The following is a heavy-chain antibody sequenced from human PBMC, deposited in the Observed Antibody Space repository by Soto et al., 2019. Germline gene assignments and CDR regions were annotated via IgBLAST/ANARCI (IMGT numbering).Heavy chain of an antibody. CDR2: FFHTGNA. CDR1: GGSISSGGYS. D-gene: IGHD6-19*01. CDR3: ARGEQWLELDY. Sequence: QLQLQESGSGLVKPSQTLSLTCAVSGGSISSGGYSWNWIRQPPGRGLEWIGYFFHTGNAYYNPSLKSRLTISVDRSKNQFSLKLGSVTAADTAVYYCARGEQWLELDYWGQGTLVTVSS. V-gene: IGHV4-30-2*01. J-gene: IGHJ4*02.